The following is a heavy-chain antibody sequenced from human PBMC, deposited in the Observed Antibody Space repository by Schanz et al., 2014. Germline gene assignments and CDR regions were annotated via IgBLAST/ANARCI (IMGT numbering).Heavy chain of an antibody. CDR2: INGYNGHT. J-gene: IGHJ4*02. CDR3: ARDFSAYVGNYFDY. V-gene: IGHV1-18*01. CDR1: GYTFSSYG. Sequence: QVQLVQSGAEVKKPGASVKVSCKASGYTFSSYGITWVRQAPGQGLEWMGWINGYNGHTLYAQKFQGRATMTTDTTTSTSYMELTSLRFDDTAVYYCARDFSAYVGNYFDYWGQGTLVTVSS. D-gene: IGHD5-12*01.